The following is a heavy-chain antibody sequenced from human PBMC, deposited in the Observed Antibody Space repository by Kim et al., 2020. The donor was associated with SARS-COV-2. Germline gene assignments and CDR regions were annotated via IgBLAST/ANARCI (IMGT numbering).Heavy chain of an antibody. V-gene: IGHV1-18*01. D-gene: IGHD6-19*01. J-gene: IGHJ4*02. CDR3: ARDRRGVSVPGTGGFEY. Sequence: ASVKVSCKTSGYIFTSYGISWVRQAPGQGLEWVGWISPYNGDTNYAPSLQGRLTMTTDTSTNTAYMELRSLRSDDTALYYCARDRRGVSVPGTGGFEYWGQGTRVTVSS. CDR1: GYIFTSYG. CDR2: ISPYNGDT.